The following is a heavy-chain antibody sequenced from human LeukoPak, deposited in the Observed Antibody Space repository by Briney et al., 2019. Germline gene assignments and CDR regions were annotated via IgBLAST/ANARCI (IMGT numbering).Heavy chain of an antibody. J-gene: IGHJ3*02. Sequence: GRSLRLSCAASGFTFSSYAMHWVRQAPGKGLEWVAVISYEGSNKYYADSVKGRFTISRDNSKNTLYLQMNSLRAEDTAVYYCARVDDLDAFDIWGQGTLVTVSS. CDR1: GFTFSSYA. D-gene: IGHD2-2*03. CDR2: ISYEGSNK. V-gene: IGHV3-30-3*01. CDR3: ARVDDLDAFDI.